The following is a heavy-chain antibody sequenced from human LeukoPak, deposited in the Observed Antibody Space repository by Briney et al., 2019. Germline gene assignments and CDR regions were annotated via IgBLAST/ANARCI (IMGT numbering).Heavy chain of an antibody. CDR1: GFTFSSYA. Sequence: GGSLRLSCAASGFTFSSYAMSWVRQAPGKGLEWVSAISGSGGSTYYADSVKGRFTISRDNSKNTLYLQMNSLRAEDTAVYYCARVGSSWYAGEGYYFDYWGQGTLVTVSS. CDR2: ISGSGGST. CDR3: ARVGSSWYAGEGYYFDY. D-gene: IGHD6-13*01. V-gene: IGHV3-23*01. J-gene: IGHJ4*02.